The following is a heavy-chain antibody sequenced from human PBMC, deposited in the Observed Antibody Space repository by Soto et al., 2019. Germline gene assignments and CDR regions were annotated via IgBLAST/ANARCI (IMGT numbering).Heavy chain of an antibody. CDR2: ISGSGGST. D-gene: IGHD2-2*02. CDR1: GFTFSSYA. V-gene: IGHV3-23*01. CDR3: AKDRAVVVPAAIRGWFDP. Sequence: GGSLRLSCAASGFTFSSYAMSWVRQAPGKGLEWVSAISGSGGSTYYADSVKGRFTISGDNSKNTLYLQMNSLRAEDTAVYYCAKDRAVVVPAAIRGWFDPWGQGTLVTVSS. J-gene: IGHJ5*02.